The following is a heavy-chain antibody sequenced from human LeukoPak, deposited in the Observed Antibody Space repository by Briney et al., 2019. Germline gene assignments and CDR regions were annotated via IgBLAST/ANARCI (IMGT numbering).Heavy chain of an antibody. CDR1: GYTFTSYG. Sequence: GASVKVSCKASGYTFTSYGISWVRQAPGQGLAWMGWISAYNGNTNYAQKLQGRVTMTKDTSTSTDYMELRSLRSDDTAVYYCARLLSYYYDSSGPYGMDVWGQGTTVSVSS. CDR3: ARLLSYYYDSSGPYGMDV. CDR2: ISAYNGNT. V-gene: IGHV1-18*01. J-gene: IGHJ6*02. D-gene: IGHD3-22*01.